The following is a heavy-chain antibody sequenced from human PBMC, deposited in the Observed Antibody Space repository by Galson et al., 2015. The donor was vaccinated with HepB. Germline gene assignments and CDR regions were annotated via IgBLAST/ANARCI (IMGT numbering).Heavy chain of an antibody. J-gene: IGHJ4*02. CDR1: EFTVRGNY. CDR2: ISSGGGT. Sequence: SLRLSCAASEFTVRGNYMSWVRQAPGKGLEWVSTISSGGGTYHADSVKGRFTISRDNPENTVNLQMNSLRAEDTAVYYCARSYYYDSSGHYPFDYWGQGTLVTVSS. V-gene: IGHV3-53*01. CDR3: ARSYYYDSSGHYPFDY. D-gene: IGHD3-22*01.